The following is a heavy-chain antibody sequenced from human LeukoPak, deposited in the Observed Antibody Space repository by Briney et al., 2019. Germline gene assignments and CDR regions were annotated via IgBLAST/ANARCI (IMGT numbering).Heavy chain of an antibody. V-gene: IGHV3-30-3*01. J-gene: IGHJ3*02. CDR1: GFTFSSYA. D-gene: IGHD6-19*01. CDR3: AREAVAALDAFDI. Sequence: GGSLRLSCAASGFTFSSYAMHWVRQAPGKGLEWVAVISYDGSNKYYADSVKGRFTISRDNSKNTLYLQMNSLRAEDTAVYYCAREAVAALDAFDIWGQGTMVTVSS. CDR2: ISYDGSNK.